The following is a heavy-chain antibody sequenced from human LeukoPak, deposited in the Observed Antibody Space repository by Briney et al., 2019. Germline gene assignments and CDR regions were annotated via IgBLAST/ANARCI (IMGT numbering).Heavy chain of an antibody. J-gene: IGHJ4*02. CDR3: ARDRGTWDFDY. V-gene: IGHV1-2*02. CDR1: GYTFTGYY. D-gene: IGHD3-16*01. Sequence: GASVKVSCKASGYTFTGYYMHWVRQAPGQGLEWMGWINPNSGGTNYAQKFQGRVTMTRDTSISTAYMELRSLRSDDTAVYYCARDRGTWDFDYWGQGTLVTVSS. CDR2: INPNSGGT.